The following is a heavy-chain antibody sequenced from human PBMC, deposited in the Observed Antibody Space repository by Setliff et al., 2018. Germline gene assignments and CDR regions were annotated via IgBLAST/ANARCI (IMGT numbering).Heavy chain of an antibody. CDR3: ARDRGGSPLNYYMDV. CDR1: GYTFTRYY. V-gene: IGHV1-46*01. Sequence: ASVKVSCKASGYTFTRYYMHWVRQAPGQGLERMGIINPSGGSTSYAQKFQGRVTMTRDTSTSTVYMELSSLRSEDTAVYYCARDRGGSPLNYYMDVWGKGTTVTVSS. D-gene: IGHD1-26*01. J-gene: IGHJ6*03. CDR2: INPSGGST.